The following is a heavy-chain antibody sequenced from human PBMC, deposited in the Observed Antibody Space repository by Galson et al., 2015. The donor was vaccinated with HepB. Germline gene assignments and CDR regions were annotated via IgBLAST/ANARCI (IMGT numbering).Heavy chain of an antibody. CDR2: ISYDGSNK. J-gene: IGHJ5*02. D-gene: IGHD3-10*01. Sequence: SLRLSCAASGFTFSSYAMHWVRQAPGKGLEWVAVISYDGSNKYYADSVKGRFTISRDNSKNTLYLQMNSLRAEDTAVYYCARGGWFGELSDWFDPWGQGTLVTVSS. CDR1: GFTFSSYA. CDR3: ARGGWFGELSDWFDP. V-gene: IGHV3-30-3*01.